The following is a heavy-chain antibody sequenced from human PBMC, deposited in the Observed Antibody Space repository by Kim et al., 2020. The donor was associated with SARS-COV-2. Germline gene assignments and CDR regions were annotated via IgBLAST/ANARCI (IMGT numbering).Heavy chain of an antibody. CDR2: INPNSGGT. Sequence: ASVKVSCKASGYTFTGYYMHWVRQAPGQGLEWMGWINPNSGGTNYAQKFQGWVTMTRDTSISTAYMELSRLRSDDTAVYYCARGQGSGSYTRLFDYWGQGTLVTVSS. CDR3: ARGQGSGSYTRLFDY. V-gene: IGHV1-2*04. D-gene: IGHD3-10*01. J-gene: IGHJ4*02. CDR1: GYTFTGYY.